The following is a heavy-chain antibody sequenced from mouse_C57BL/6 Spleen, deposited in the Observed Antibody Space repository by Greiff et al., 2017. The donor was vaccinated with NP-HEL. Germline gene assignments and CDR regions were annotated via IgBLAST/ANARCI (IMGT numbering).Heavy chain of an antibody. CDR3: AKNGKSPITTVVEDWYFDV. J-gene: IGHJ1*03. CDR1: GFSLTSYG. CDR2: IWRGGST. V-gene: IGHV2-5*01. D-gene: IGHD1-1*01. Sequence: QVQLQQSGPGLVQPSQSLSITCTVSGFSLTSYGVHWVRQSPGKGLEWLGVIWRGGSTDYNAAFMSRLSITKDNSKSQVFFKMNSLQADDTAIYYCAKNGKSPITTVVEDWYFDVWGTGTTVTVSS.